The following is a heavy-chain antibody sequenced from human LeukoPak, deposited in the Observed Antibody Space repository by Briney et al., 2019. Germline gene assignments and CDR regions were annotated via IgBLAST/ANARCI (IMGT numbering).Heavy chain of an antibody. D-gene: IGHD3-10*01. Sequence: ASVKVSCKASGYTFTSYDINWVRQATGQGLEWMGWMNPNSGNTGYAQKFQGRVTMTRNTSISTAYMELSSLRSEDTAAYYCARGLRKLWFGESVGLVDPWGQGTLVTVSS. V-gene: IGHV1-8*01. J-gene: IGHJ5*02. CDR1: GYTFTSYD. CDR2: MNPNSGNT. CDR3: ARGLRKLWFGESVGLVDP.